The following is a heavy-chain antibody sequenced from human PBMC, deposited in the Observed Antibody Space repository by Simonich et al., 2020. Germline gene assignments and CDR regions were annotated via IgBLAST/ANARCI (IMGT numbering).Heavy chain of an antibody. CDR1: GFTFSSYW. CDR3: AREYSSSSDPYWYFDL. J-gene: IGHJ2*01. D-gene: IGHD6-6*01. CDR2: RKKDEREK. Sequence: EVQLVESGGGLVQPGGSLRLSCAASGFTFSSYWMSWVRQAQGKGLGWVSNRKKDEREKYYVDSVKGRFTISRDNAKNSLYLQMNSLRAEDTAVYYCAREYSSSSDPYWYFDLWGRGTLVTVSS. V-gene: IGHV3-7*01.